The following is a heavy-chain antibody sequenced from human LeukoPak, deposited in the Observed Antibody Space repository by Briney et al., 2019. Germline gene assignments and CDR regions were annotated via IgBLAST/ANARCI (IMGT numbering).Heavy chain of an antibody. V-gene: IGHV3-21*01. J-gene: IGHJ4*02. CDR2: ISRRSKDI. D-gene: IGHD6-25*01. Sequence: GGSLRLSCAASGFTFSSYGMSWVRQAPGKGLEWVSSISRRSKDIYYSDSVKGRFTIFRDDAKNSLSLQMNSLRVEDTAIYYCARKAHLPLRAATPLDHWGQGTLVTVSS. CDR1: GFTFSSYG. CDR3: ARKAHLPLRAATPLDH.